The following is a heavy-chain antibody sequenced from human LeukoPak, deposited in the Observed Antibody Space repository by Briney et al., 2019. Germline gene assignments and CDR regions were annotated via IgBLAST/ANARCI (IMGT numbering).Heavy chain of an antibody. J-gene: IGHJ4*02. Sequence: ASVKVSCKVSGYTLTELSMHWVRQAPGQGLEWMGIINPSGGSTSYAQKFQGRVTMTRDTSTSTVYMELSSLRSEDTAVYYCAIEMATITYWGQGTLVTVSS. CDR3: AIEMATITY. D-gene: IGHD5-24*01. CDR1: GYTLTELS. V-gene: IGHV1-46*03. CDR2: INPSGGST.